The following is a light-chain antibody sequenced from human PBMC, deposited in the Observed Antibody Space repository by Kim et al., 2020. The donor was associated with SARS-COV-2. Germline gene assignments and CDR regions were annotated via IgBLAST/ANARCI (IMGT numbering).Light chain of an antibody. CDR1: QSVSSN. V-gene: IGKV3-15*01. CDR2: GAS. CDR3: QQYNNWPLYT. J-gene: IGKJ2*01. Sequence: VAPGERATLAGRASQSVSSNLAWDQQKPGQAPRLLIYGASTRATGIPARFSGSGSGTEFTLTISSLQSEDFAVYYCQQYNNWPLYTFGQGTKLEI.